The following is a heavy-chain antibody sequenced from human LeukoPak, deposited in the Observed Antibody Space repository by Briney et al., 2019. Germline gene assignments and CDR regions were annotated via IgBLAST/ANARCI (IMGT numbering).Heavy chain of an antibody. Sequence: PSETLSLTCTVSGASITSYYWSWIRQPPGKGLECIGYIFYTESANYNPSLKSRVTISVDTSKKQFSLKLTSVTAADTAVYYCARHSENYFYFDYWGQGTLVTVSS. CDR3: ARHSENYFYFDY. D-gene: IGHD1-26*01. CDR2: IFYTESA. J-gene: IGHJ4*02. V-gene: IGHV4-59*08. CDR1: GASITSYY.